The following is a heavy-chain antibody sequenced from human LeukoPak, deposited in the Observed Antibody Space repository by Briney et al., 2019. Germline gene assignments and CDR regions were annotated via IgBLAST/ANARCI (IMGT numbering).Heavy chain of an antibody. CDR1: GFTFSNYD. J-gene: IGHJ4*02. CDR2: ISYDGNNK. CDR3: ARGNNVLMVTGCFDY. D-gene: IGHD2-21*02. V-gene: IGHV3-30-3*01. Sequence: PGRSLRLSCAASGFTFSNYDMHWVRQAPGKGLEWVAVISYDGNNKDFADSVKGRFTISRDNPKNTPYLQMNSLRAEDTAVYYCARGNNVLMVTGCFDYWGQGTLVTVSS.